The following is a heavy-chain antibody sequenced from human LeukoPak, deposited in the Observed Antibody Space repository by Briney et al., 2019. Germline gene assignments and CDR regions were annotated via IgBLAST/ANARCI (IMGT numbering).Heavy chain of an antibody. CDR3: ARDDNFYYYYMDV. V-gene: IGHV3-7*01. J-gene: IGHJ6*03. Sequence: PGGSLRLSCAASGFTFSSYWMSWVRQAPGKGLEWVANIKQDGSEKYYVDSVKGRFTTSRDNAKNSLYLQMNSLRAEDTAVYYCARDDNFYYYYMDVWGKGTPVTVSS. CDR1: GFTFSSYW. CDR2: IKQDGSEK.